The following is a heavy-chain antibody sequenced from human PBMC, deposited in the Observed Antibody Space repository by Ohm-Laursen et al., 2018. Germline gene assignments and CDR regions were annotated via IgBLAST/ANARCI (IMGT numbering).Heavy chain of an antibody. CDR2: IYYSGST. CDR1: GGSISSGGYY. CDR3: TREEGSSSWYDY. Sequence: TLSLTCTVSGGSISSGGYYWSWIRQHPGKGLEWIGYIYYSGSTYYNPSLKSRVTISVDTSKNQFSLKLSSVTAADTAVYYCTREEGSSSWYDYWGQGTLVTVSS. D-gene: IGHD6-13*01. J-gene: IGHJ4*02. V-gene: IGHV4-31*02.